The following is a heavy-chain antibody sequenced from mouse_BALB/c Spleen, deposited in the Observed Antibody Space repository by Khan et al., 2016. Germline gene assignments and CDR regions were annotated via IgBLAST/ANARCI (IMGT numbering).Heavy chain of an antibody. V-gene: IGHV14-4*02. CDR3: NASDYNAMDY. Sequence: VQLQQSGAELVRSGASVKLSCTASGFNIKDYYMHWVKQRPEQGLEWIGWIDPENGDTEYAPKFQGKATMTADKSYNPAYLQLSSLTSEDTAVYYCNASDYNAMDYWGQGTPVTVSS. CDR1: GFNIKDYY. CDR2: IDPENGDT. J-gene: IGHJ4*01.